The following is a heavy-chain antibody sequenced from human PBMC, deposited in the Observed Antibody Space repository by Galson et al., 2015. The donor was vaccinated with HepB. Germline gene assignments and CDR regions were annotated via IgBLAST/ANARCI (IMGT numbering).Heavy chain of an antibody. Sequence: FLRLSCAASGFTFSDYSMNWVRLAPGKGLEWVSCISSASSYIYYADSVKGRFTISRDNAKNSLFLQMNSLRAEDTAVYYCARFRRSDTYYHDHWGQGALVTVSS. CDR1: GFTFSDYS. D-gene: IGHD3-22*01. CDR2: ISSASSYI. CDR3: ARFRRSDTYYHDH. V-gene: IGHV3-21*01. J-gene: IGHJ4*02.